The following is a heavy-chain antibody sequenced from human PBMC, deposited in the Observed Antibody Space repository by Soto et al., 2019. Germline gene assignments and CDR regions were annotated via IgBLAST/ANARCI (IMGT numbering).Heavy chain of an antibody. CDR1: GFTFSNFW. V-gene: IGHV3-7*03. J-gene: IGHJ4*02. D-gene: IGHD3-10*01. CDR2: IKQDGSEK. CDR3: ARDLPMPRGLFDY. Sequence: GGSLRLSCAASGFTFSNFWMSWVRQAPGKGLEWVANIKQDGSEKYYVDSVKGRFTISRDNAKNSLFLQMNSLRAEDTAVYYCARDLPMPRGLFDYWGQGTLVTVSS.